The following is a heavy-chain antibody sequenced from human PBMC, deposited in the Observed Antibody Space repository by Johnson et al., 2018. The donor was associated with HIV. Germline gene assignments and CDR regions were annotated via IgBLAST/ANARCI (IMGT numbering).Heavy chain of an antibody. CDR1: GITFSNYW. D-gene: IGHD1-26*01. Sequence: VQLVESGGGLVQPGGSLRLSCVASGITFSNYWMHWVRQAPGKGLVWVARIKSDGSSTTYADSVKGRFTISRDNAKNTLYLQMNSLSAEDTAVYYCIRESYTIVGPTIGAFDIWGQGTMVTVSS. CDR3: IRESYTIVGPTIGAFDI. J-gene: IGHJ3*02. V-gene: IGHV3-74*01. CDR2: IKSDGSST.